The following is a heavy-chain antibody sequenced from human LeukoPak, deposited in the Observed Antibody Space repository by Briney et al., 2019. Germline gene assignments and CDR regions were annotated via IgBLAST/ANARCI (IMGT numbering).Heavy chain of an antibody. V-gene: IGHV3-23*01. J-gene: IGHJ4*02. D-gene: IGHD3-22*01. Sequence: PGGSLRLSCAASGFTFSSYGMSWVRQAPGKGLEWVSAISSSGGSTYYADSVKGRFTISRDNSKNTLYLQMNSLRAEDTAVYYCAKGGVVVARPFDYWGQGTLVTVSS. CDR2: ISSSGGST. CDR3: AKGGVVVARPFDY. CDR1: GFTFSSYG.